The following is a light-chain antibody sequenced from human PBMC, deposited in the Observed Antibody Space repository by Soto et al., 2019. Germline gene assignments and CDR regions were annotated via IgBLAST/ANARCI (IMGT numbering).Light chain of an antibody. CDR2: RNN. J-gene: IGLJ3*02. CDR1: SSNIGSNY. V-gene: IGLV1-47*01. CDR3: AAWDDSHWV. Sequence: QSVLTQPPSASGTPGQRVTISCSGSSSNIGSNYVYWYQQLTGTAPKLLIYRNNQRPSGVPDRFSGSKSGTSASLAISGLRSEDEADYYCAAWDDSHWVFGGGTKLTVL.